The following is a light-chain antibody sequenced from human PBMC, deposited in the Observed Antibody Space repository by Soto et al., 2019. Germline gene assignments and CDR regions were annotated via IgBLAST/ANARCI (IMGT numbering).Light chain of an antibody. Sequence: EIVLTQSPGTLSLSPGERATLSCRASQSVSSNNLAWYQQRPGQAPRVVIYGASTRATGIPERFSGSGSGTDFTLTISRLEPEDFAVYYCQQYDKSPPWTFGQGTKVE. CDR1: QSVSSNN. CDR2: GAS. V-gene: IGKV3-20*01. J-gene: IGKJ1*01. CDR3: QQYDKSPPWT.